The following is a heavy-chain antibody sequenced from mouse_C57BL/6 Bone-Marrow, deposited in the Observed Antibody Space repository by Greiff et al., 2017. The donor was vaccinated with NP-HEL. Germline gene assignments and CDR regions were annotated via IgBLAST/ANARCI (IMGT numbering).Heavy chain of an antibody. V-gene: IGHV1-64*01. CDR1: GYTFTSYW. D-gene: IGHD1-1*01. CDR2: IHPNSGST. Sequence: QVQLQQSGAELVKPGASVKLSCKASGYTFTSYWMHWVKQRPGQGLEWIGMIHPNSGSTNYNEKFKSKATLTVDKSSSTAYMQLSSLTSEDSAVYYCAPLIYYYGSSYGFAYWGQGTLVTVSA. J-gene: IGHJ3*01. CDR3: APLIYYYGSSYGFAY.